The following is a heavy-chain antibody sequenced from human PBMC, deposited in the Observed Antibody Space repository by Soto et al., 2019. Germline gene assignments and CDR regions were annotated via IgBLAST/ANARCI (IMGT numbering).Heavy chain of an antibody. V-gene: IGHV1-69*04. CDR2: IIPILGIA. Sequence: SVKVSCKASGGTFSSYTISWVRQAPGQGLEWMGRIIPILGIANYAQKFQGRVTITADKSTSTAYMELSSLRSEDTAVYYCARDRPPTVTGAFXIWGQVTMVTVS. D-gene: IGHD4-17*01. CDR1: GGTFSSYT. CDR3: ARDRPPTVTGAFXI. J-gene: IGHJ3*02.